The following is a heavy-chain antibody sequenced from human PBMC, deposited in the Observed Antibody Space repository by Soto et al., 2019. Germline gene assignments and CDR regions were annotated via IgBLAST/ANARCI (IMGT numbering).Heavy chain of an antibody. D-gene: IGHD6-6*01. J-gene: IGHJ4*02. V-gene: IGHV3-33*01. Sequence: QVQLVESGGGVVQPGRSLRLSCAASGFTFSSYGMHWVRQAPGKGLEWVAVIWYDGSNKYYADSVKGRFTISRDNSKNTLYLQMNSLKAEDTAVYYCARDGPSSRIFDYWGQETLVTVSS. CDR1: GFTFSSYG. CDR2: IWYDGSNK. CDR3: ARDGPSSRIFDY.